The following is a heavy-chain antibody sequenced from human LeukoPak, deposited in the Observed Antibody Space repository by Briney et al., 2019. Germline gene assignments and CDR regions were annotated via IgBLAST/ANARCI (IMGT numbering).Heavy chain of an antibody. J-gene: IGHJ4*02. D-gene: IGHD3-22*01. V-gene: IGHV4-30-4*08. CDR3: ARGAAIRYYYDSSGYYPFDY. CDR2: IYYSGST. Sequence: PSQTLSLTCTVSGGSISSGDYYWRWIRQPPGKDLEWIGYIYYSGSTYYNTSLNSRVTISVDTSQNQYSLKLSSVTSADTAVYYCARGAAIRYYYDSSGYYPFDYWGQGTLVTVSS. CDR1: GGSISSGDYY.